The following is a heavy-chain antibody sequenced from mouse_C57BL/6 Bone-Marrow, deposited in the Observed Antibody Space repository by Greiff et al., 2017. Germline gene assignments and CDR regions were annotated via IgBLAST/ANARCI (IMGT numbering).Heavy chain of an antibody. CDR2: IDPEDGET. D-gene: IGHD1-1*01. CDR3: ARDTTTVVATWDWYYGV. J-gene: IGHJ1*03. Sequence: VQLQQSGAELVKPGASVKLSCTASGFTITDYYMPWVKQRTEQGLEWIGRIDPEDGETKYAPKFQGKATLTADTSSNTAFLQLSSLTAEDTAVYYCARDTTTVVATWDWYYGVWGTGTTVTVSS. V-gene: IGHV14-2*01. CDR1: GFTITDYY.